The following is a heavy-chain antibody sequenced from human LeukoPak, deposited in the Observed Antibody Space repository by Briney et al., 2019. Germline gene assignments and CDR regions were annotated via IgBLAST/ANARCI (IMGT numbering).Heavy chain of an antibody. Sequence: PGGSLRLSCAASGFRFDGYAMHWVRQAPGKGLEWVSGISWNSANMAYADSVKGRFTISRDNAKNSLYLQMNSLRAEDTAIYCCAKELTSVTTGGAFDLWGQGTMVTVSS. CDR1: GFRFDGYA. CDR2: ISWNSANM. D-gene: IGHD4-17*01. V-gene: IGHV3-9*01. CDR3: AKELTSVTTGGAFDL. J-gene: IGHJ3*01.